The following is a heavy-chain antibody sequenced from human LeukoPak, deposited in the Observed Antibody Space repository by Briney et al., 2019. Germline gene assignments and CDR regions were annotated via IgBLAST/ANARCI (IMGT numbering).Heavy chain of an antibody. V-gene: IGHV3-21*01. CDR3: AREGDYYDSSGYGNVFDY. Sequence: SGGSLRLSCAASGFTFSSYSMNWVRRAPGKGLEWVSSISSSSSYIYYTDSVKGRFTISRDNAKKSLSLQMNSLRADDTAVYYCAREGDYYDSSGYGNVFDYWGQGTLVTVSS. CDR2: ISSSSSYI. J-gene: IGHJ4*02. D-gene: IGHD3-22*01. CDR1: GFTFSSYS.